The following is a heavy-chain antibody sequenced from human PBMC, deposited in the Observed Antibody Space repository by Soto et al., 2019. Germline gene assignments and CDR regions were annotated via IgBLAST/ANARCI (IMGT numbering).Heavy chain of an antibody. Sequence: RXSCAASLVACLSYSMNWVRQPPGKGLEWVSSISSSSSYIYYADSVKGRFTISRDNAKNSLYLQMTSLRAEDTAVYYCARAPRTTVTQLMDVWGQGTKVTVSS. J-gene: IGHJ6*02. CDR2: ISSSSSYI. CDR1: LVACLSYS. CDR3: ARAPRTTVTQLMDV. D-gene: IGHD4-17*01. V-gene: IGHV3-21*01.